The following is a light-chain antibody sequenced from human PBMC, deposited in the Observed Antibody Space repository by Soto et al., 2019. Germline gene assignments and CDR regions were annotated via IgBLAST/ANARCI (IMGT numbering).Light chain of an antibody. Sequence: DLVMTQSPLSLPVTPGEPASISCRSSQSLLHSNGYNYLDWYLQKPGQSPQLLIYLGSNRASGVADRFSGSGSGTDFTLKISRVEAEDVGVYYCMQALQTPPFTFGPGTKVDIK. V-gene: IGKV2-28*01. CDR2: LGS. J-gene: IGKJ3*01. CDR1: QSLLHSNGYNY. CDR3: MQALQTPPFT.